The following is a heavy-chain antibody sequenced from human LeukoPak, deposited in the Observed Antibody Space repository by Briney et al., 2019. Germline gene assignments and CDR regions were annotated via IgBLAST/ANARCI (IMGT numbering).Heavy chain of an antibody. CDR1: GDSVSSNIAA. Sequence: PSQTLSLTCAISGDSVSSNIAAWNWIRQSPSRGLEWLGRTYYRSKWYYEYAVSVKSRIIIDKDTSKNQFSLQLKSVTPEDTAVYFCARTRGSIDLWGRGTLVTVSS. D-gene: IGHD3-10*01. J-gene: IGHJ2*01. CDR2: TYYRSKWYY. V-gene: IGHV6-1*01. CDR3: ARTRGSIDL.